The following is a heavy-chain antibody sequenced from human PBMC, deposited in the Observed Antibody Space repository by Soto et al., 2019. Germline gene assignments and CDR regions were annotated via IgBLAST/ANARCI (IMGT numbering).Heavy chain of an antibody. CDR1: GFSFSSYW. CDR3: ARVVIDYSYGMDV. D-gene: IGHD3-22*01. V-gene: IGHV3-7*03. Sequence: HPGGSLRLSCAASGFSFSSYWMSWVRQAPGKGLEWVANIKQDGSEKYYVDSVKGRFTISRDNAKNSLYLQMNSLRAEDTAVYYCARVVIDYSYGMDVWGQGTTVTVSS. J-gene: IGHJ6*02. CDR2: IKQDGSEK.